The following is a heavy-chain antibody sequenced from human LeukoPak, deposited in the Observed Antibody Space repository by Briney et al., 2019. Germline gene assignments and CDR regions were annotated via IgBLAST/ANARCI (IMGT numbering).Heavy chain of an antibody. D-gene: IGHD3-10*01. J-gene: IGHJ3*02. CDR3: ARDIHPGYYGSGSNAFDI. CDR1: GGTFSSYA. CDR2: IIPIFGTA. V-gene: IGHV1-69*05. Sequence: ASVKVSCKASGGTFSSYAISWVRQAPGQGLEWMGGIIPIFGTANYAQKFQGRVTMTRDTSISTAYMELSRLRSDDTAVYYCARDIHPGYYGSGSNAFDIWGEGTMVTVSS.